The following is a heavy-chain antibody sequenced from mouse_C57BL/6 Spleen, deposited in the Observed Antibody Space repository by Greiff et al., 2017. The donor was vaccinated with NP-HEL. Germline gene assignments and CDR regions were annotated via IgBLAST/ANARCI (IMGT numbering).Heavy chain of an antibody. CDR3: TRDRGYYGSSFYFDY. D-gene: IGHD1-1*01. V-gene: IGHV5-9-1*02. CDR2: ISSGGDYI. CDR1: GFTFSSYA. Sequence: EVKVEESGEGLVKPGGSLKLSCAASGFTFSSYAMSWVRQTPEKRLEWVAYISSGGDYIYYADTVKGRFTISRDNARNTLYLQMSSLKSEDTAMYYCTRDRGYYGSSFYFDYWGQGTTLTVSS. J-gene: IGHJ2*01.